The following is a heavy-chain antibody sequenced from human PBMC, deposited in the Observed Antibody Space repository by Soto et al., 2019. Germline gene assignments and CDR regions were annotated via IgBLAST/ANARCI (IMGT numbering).Heavy chain of an antibody. D-gene: IGHD3-9*01. Sequence: PGGSLRLSCAASGFTFSSYSMNWVRQAPGKGLEWVSYISSSSSTIYYADSVKGRFTISRDNAKNSLYLQMNSLRAEDTAVYYCARLTPPSLRYFDWFYYGMDVWGQGTTVTVSS. CDR3: ARLTPPSLRYFDWFYYGMDV. CDR2: ISSSSSTI. J-gene: IGHJ6*02. CDR1: GFTFSSYS. V-gene: IGHV3-48*01.